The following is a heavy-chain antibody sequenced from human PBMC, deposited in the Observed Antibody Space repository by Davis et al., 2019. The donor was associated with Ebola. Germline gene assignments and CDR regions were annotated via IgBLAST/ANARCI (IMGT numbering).Heavy chain of an antibody. D-gene: IGHD6-19*01. J-gene: IGHJ3*02. CDR2: IYTSGST. CDR1: GGSISTHY. Sequence: SETLSLTCTVSGGSISTHYWSWIRQPAGKGLEWIGRIYTSGSTNYNPSLKSRVTMSVDTSKNQFSLKLSSVTAADTAVYYCARDRSSGWYDAFDIWGQGTMVTVSS. V-gene: IGHV4-4*07. CDR3: ARDRSSGWYDAFDI.